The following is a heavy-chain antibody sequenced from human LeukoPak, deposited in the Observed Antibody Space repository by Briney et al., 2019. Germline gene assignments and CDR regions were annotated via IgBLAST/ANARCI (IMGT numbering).Heavy chain of an antibody. CDR1: GFTFSSSA. CDR2: ISGSGGST. CDR3: ARATRSFDY. V-gene: IGHV3-23*01. Sequence: GGSLRLSCAASGFTFSSSAMSWDRQAPGKGLEWVSAISGSGGSTYYADSVKGRFTISRDNSKNTLYLQMNSLRDEDTAVYYCARATRSFDYWGQGTLVTVSS. J-gene: IGHJ4*02.